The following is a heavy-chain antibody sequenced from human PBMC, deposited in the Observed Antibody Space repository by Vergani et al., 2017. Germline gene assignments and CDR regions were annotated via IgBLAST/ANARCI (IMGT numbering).Heavy chain of an antibody. CDR2: IYYSGST. V-gene: IGHV4-59*01. J-gene: IGHJ4*02. CDR3: ARVFNSGGYFDY. D-gene: IGHD1-26*01. Sequence: QVQLQESGPGLVKPSETLSLTCTVPGGSISSYYWSWIRQPPGKGLEWIGYIYYSGSTNYNPSLKSRVTISVDTSKNQCSLKLSSVTAADTAVYYCARVFNSGGYFDYWGQGTLVTVSS. CDR1: GGSISSYY.